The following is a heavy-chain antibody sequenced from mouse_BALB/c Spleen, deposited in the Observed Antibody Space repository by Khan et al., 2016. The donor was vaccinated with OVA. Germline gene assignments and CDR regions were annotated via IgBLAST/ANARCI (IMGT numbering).Heavy chain of an antibody. Sequence: QIQLVQSGPELKKPGETVKISCKASGHTFTKYGMNWVKQAPGKGLKWMGWINTYTGEPTYADDFNGRFAFSLETSASTAYLQINNLKNGDTATYFCARPPYFSYVMDNWGQGTSVTVSS. CDR2: INTYTGEP. V-gene: IGHV9-3-1*01. J-gene: IGHJ4*01. CDR1: GHTFTKYG. CDR3: ARPPYFSYVMDN. D-gene: IGHD2-10*01.